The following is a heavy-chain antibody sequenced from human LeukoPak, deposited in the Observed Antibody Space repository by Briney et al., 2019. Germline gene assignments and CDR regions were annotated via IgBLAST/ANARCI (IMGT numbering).Heavy chain of an antibody. CDR1: GFTFSSYS. CDR2: ISSSSSYI. CDR3: ASDPTAEYFQH. Sequence: GGSLRLSCAASGFTFSSYSMNWVRQAPGKGLEWVSSISSSSSYIYYADSVKGRFTISRDNAKNSLYLQMNSLRAEDTAVYCCASDPTAEYFQHWGQGTLVTVSS. J-gene: IGHJ1*01. V-gene: IGHV3-21*01.